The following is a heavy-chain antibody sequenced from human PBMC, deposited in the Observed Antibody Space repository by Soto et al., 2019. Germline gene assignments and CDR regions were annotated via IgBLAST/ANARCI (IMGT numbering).Heavy chain of an antibody. CDR1: GFTFSSYA. D-gene: IGHD5-12*01. V-gene: IGHV3-23*01. CDR3: AKGRQMATLGYYFDY. J-gene: IGHJ4*02. Sequence: GGSLRLSCAASGFTFSSYAMSWVRQPPGTGQEWVSAISGSGGSTYYADSVQGRFTISRDNSTNTQYLQRNSLRAEDKTAYYYAKGRQMATLGYYFDYWGQGNLVTVS. CDR2: ISGSGGST.